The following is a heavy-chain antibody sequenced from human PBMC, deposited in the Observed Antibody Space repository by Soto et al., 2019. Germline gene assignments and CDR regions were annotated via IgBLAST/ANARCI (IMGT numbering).Heavy chain of an antibody. Sequence: SETLSLTCSVSGDSISTYYWSCIRQSAGKGLEWIGRTYITGDNNYNPSLKSRLTMSVDTSKNQLSLKLSSVTAADTAVYYCAREYTETVDGPTPFYFEYWGQGTPVTVSS. J-gene: IGHJ4*02. D-gene: IGHD6-19*01. CDR3: AREYTETVDGPTPFYFEY. CDR2: TYITGDN. V-gene: IGHV4-4*07. CDR1: GDSISTYY.